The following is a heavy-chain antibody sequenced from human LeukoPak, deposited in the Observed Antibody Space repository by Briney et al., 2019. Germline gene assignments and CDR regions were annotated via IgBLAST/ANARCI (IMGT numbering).Heavy chain of an antibody. D-gene: IGHD2-2*01. CDR1: GFTFSSYA. CDR3: ANLPEGYCSSTSCPCYFDY. V-gene: IGHV3-23*01. CDR2: ISGSGGST. Sequence: GGSLRLSCAASGFTFSSYAMSWVRQAPGKGLEWVSVISGSGGSTYYADSVKGRFTISRDNSKNTLYLQMNSLRAEDTAVYYCANLPEGYCSSTSCPCYFDYWGQGTLVTVSS. J-gene: IGHJ4*02.